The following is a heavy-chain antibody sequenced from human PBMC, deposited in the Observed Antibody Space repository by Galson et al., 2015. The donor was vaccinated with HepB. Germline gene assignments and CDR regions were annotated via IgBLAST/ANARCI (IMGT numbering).Heavy chain of an antibody. V-gene: IGHV4-39*01. CDR3: ASGPESYNGY. CDR1: GGSISSSSYY. CDR2: IYYNGST. J-gene: IGHJ4*02. D-gene: IGHD1-26*01. Sequence: ETLSLTCTVSGGSISSSSYYWGWIRQPPGKGLEWIGSIYYNGSTYYNPSLKSRVTISVDTSKNQFSLKLSSVTAADTAVYYCASGPESYNGYWGQGTLVTVSS.